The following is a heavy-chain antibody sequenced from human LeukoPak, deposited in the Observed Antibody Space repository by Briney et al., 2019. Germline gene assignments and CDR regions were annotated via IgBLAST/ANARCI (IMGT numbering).Heavy chain of an antibody. CDR2: IYYSGST. J-gene: IGHJ5*02. D-gene: IGHD1-26*01. CDR3: AREQRNRSIVGAITGWFDP. Sequence: KASETLSLTCTVSGGSISSYYWSWIRQPPGKGLEWIGYIYYSGSTNYNPSLKSRVTISVDTSKNQFSLKLSSVTAADTAVYYCAREQRNRSIVGAITGWFDPWGQGTLVTVSS. V-gene: IGHV4-59*01. CDR1: GGSISSYY.